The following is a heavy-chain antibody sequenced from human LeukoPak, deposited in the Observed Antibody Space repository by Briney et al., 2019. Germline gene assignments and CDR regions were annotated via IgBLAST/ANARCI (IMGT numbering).Heavy chain of an antibody. D-gene: IGHD3-22*01. CDR3: AKGTMIVVVITHPIDY. J-gene: IGHJ4*02. CDR2: ISGSGGST. V-gene: IGHV3-23*01. CDR1: RFTFSSYA. Sequence: GGSLRLSCAASRFTFSSYAMSWVRQAPGQGLEWVSAISGSGGSTYYADSVKGRFTISRDNSKNTLYLQMNSLRAEDTAVYYCAKGTMIVVVITHPIDYWGQGTLVTVSS.